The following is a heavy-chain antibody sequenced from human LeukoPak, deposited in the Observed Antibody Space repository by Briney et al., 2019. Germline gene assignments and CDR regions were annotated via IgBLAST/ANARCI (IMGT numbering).Heavy chain of an antibody. D-gene: IGHD2/OR15-2a*01. CDR1: GFTFSSYS. V-gene: IGHV3-21*01. J-gene: IGHJ6*02. CDR3: AGDRLYNSHYYGMDV. CDR2: ISSSSSYI. Sequence: GGSLRLSCAASGFTFSSYSMNWVRQAPGKGLEWVSSISSSSSYIYYADSVKGRFTIPRDNAKNSLYLQMNSLRAEDTAVYYCAGDRLYNSHYYGMDVWGQGTTVTVSS.